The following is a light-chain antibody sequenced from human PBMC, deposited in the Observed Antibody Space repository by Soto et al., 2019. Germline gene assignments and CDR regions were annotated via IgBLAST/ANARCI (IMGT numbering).Light chain of an antibody. Sequence: SALTQPVSVSGSPGQSITISCTGTSSDVGGYNYVSWYQQHPGKVPKLIIYEVTNRPSGVSNRFSGSKSGNSASLTISGLQAEDEADYYCSSYTSSRTLVFGTGTRSPS. CDR3: SSYTSSRTLV. CDR2: EVT. J-gene: IGLJ1*01. CDR1: SSDVGGYNY. V-gene: IGLV2-14*01.